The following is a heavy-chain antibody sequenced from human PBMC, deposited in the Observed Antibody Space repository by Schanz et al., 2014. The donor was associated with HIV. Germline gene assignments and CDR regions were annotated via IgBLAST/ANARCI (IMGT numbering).Heavy chain of an antibody. Sequence: VQLLESGGGLVQPGGSLRLSFSSSFFTLSPSSMTWVRQAPGKGLEWVSAISGGSTYYADSVKGRFTISRDNSKNTLYLHMNNLRAEDTAVYYCAKSLPIETATITYFDYWGQGTLVTVSS. CDR2: ISGGST. D-gene: IGHD1-20*01. CDR1: FFTLSPSS. J-gene: IGHJ4*02. CDR3: AKSLPIETATITYFDY. V-gene: IGHV3-23*01.